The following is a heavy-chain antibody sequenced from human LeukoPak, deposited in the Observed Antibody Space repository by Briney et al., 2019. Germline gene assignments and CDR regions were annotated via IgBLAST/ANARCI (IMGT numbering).Heavy chain of an antibody. Sequence: PSETLSLTCTVSGAFISSGGFYWSWIRQHPGKGLEWIGYIYYSGSTYYNPSFRSRITMSLDTSKNQSSLNLNSVTAADTAVYYCARAAQRDINFAKWVDTWGQGTLVTVSS. CDR2: IYYSGST. J-gene: IGHJ5*02. CDR3: ARAAQRDINFAKWVDT. CDR1: GAFISSGGFY. V-gene: IGHV4-31*03. D-gene: IGHD2-15*01.